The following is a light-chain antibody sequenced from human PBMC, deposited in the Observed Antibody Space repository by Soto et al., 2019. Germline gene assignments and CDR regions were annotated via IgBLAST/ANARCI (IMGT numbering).Light chain of an antibody. V-gene: IGKV1-9*01. J-gene: IGKJ4*01. CDR1: QGINDY. Sequence: DIQLTQSPSFLSASVGDRVTITCRASQGINDYLAWYQQKPGKAPKLLIYAASTLQSEVPSRFSGSASGTEFTLTISSLQPEDFATYYCQQFNTYPLTFGEGTKVEVK. CDR3: QQFNTYPLT. CDR2: AAS.